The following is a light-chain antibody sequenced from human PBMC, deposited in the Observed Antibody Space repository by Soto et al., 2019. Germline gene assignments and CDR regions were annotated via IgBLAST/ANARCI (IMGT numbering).Light chain of an antibody. Sequence: QSVLTQPPSVSEAPGQRVTISCTGSSSNIGAGYDVHWYQQLPGTAPKLLIYGNSNRTSGVPDRFSGSKSGTSASLAITGLQAEDEADYYCQSYDSSLSALFGGGTKLTVL. V-gene: IGLV1-40*01. CDR3: QSYDSSLSAL. CDR2: GNS. J-gene: IGLJ3*02. CDR1: SSNIGAGYD.